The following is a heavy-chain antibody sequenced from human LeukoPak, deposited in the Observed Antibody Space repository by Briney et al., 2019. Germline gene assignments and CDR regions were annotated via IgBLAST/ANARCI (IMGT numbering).Heavy chain of an antibody. J-gene: IGHJ4*02. V-gene: IGHV3-74*01. D-gene: IGHD1/OR15-1a*01. CDR3: AKDWFSTTDY. CDR2: ITTDETT. Sequence: PGGSLRLSCAASGFPFNVAWMHWFRQVPGKGLMWVSRITTDETTTYADSVRGRFSISRDNAKNTVYLQMSSLRVEDTAVYYCAKDWFSTTDYWGQGTLVTVSS. CDR1: GFPFNVAW.